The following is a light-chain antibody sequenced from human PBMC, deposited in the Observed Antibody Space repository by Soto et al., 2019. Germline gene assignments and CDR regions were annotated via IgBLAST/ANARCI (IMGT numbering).Light chain of an antibody. CDR3: SSYTSSSILV. Sequence: QSVLTQPASVSGSPGQSITISCTGTSRDVGGYNSVSWHQQYPGEVPKLMIYEVGNRPSGVSNRFSGSKSGNTASLTISGLQAEDEADYYCSSYTSSSILVFGTGTKVTVL. J-gene: IGLJ1*01. CDR1: SRDVGGYNS. V-gene: IGLV2-14*01. CDR2: EVG.